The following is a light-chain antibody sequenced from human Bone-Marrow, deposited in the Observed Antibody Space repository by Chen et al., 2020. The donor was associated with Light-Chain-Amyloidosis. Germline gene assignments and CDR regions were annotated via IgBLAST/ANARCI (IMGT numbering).Light chain of an antibody. CDR1: SSNIGAGYD. Sequence: QSVLTQPPSVSGAPGQMVTISCTGSSSNIGAGYDVHWYQHLPGTAPRLLIYGNNNRPSGVPDRFSGSKSDTSASLAITGLQAEDEADYFCQSYDSSLSVVFGGGTKVTVV. V-gene: IGLV1-40*01. J-gene: IGLJ2*01. CDR2: GNN. CDR3: QSYDSSLSVV.